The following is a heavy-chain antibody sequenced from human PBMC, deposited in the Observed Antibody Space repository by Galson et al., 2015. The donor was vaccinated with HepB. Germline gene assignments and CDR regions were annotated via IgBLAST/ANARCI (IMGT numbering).Heavy chain of an antibody. CDR1: GFTFSDYY. D-gene: IGHD2-2*01. J-gene: IGHJ6*04. CDR2: ISSSGSTI. CDR3: ARAPPYCSSTSCYPGVVDV. Sequence: SLRLSCAASGFTFSDYYMSWIRQAPGKGLEWVSYISSSGSTIYYADSVKGRFTISRDNAKNSLYLQMNSLRAEDTAVYYCARAPPYCSSTSCYPGVVDVWGKGTTVTVSS. V-gene: IGHV3-11*01.